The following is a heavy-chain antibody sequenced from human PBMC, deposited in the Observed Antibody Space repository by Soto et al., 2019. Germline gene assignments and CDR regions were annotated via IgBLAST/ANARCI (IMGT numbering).Heavy chain of an antibody. CDR1: GGSISSYY. J-gene: IGHJ3*02. CDR2: IYYSGST. CDR3: ARQQWLVLNAFDI. Sequence: QVQLQASGPGLVKPSETLSLTCTVSGGSISSYYWSWIRQPPGKGLEWIGYIYYSGSTNYNPSLKSRVTISVDTSKIQFSLQLICVTAADTAVYYCARQQWLVLNAFDIWGQGTMVTFSS. D-gene: IGHD6-19*01. V-gene: IGHV4-59*01.